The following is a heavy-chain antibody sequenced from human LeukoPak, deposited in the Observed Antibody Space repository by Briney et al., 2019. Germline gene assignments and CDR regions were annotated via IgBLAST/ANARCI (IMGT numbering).Heavy chain of an antibody. D-gene: IGHD3-22*01. CDR2: IKQNGSEK. V-gene: IGHV3-7*01. CDR3: ARVAGHGSRITMIVVVANTDY. Sequence: GGSLRLSCAASGFTFSSYWMSWVRQAPAKGQEWVANIKQNGSEKYYVDSVKGRFTISRDNAKNSLYLQMNSLRAEDTAVYYCARVAGHGSRITMIVVVANTDYWGQGTLVTVSS. CDR1: GFTFSSYW. J-gene: IGHJ4*02.